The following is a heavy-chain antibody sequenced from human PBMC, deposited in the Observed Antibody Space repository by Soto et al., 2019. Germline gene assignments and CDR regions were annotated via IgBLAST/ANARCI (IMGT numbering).Heavy chain of an antibody. Sequence: EVQLLESGGGLVQPGGSLRLSCAASGFTFSSYAMSWVRQAPGKGLEWVSAISGSGGSTYYADSVQGRFTISRDNSKNTLYMQMNSLRSEYTAVYYCAKDSDMVVVIANPFGYFDLWGRGTLVTVSS. J-gene: IGHJ2*01. CDR1: GFTFSSYA. CDR2: ISGSGGST. CDR3: AKDSDMVVVIANPFGYFDL. V-gene: IGHV3-23*01. D-gene: IGHD2-21*01.